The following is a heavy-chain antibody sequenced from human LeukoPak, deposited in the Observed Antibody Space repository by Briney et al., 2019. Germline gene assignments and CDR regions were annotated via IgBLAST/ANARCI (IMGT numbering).Heavy chain of an antibody. V-gene: IGHV3-21*01. D-gene: IGHD6-19*01. J-gene: IGHJ4*02. CDR2: ISSSSSYI. CDR1: GFTFSSYS. Sequence: GGSLRLSCAASGFTFSSYSMNWVRQAPGEGLEWVSSISSSSSYIYYADSVKGRFTISRDNAKNSLYLQMNSLRAEDTAVYYCARDKWGIAVAAFDYWGQGTLVTVSS. CDR3: ARDKWGIAVAAFDY.